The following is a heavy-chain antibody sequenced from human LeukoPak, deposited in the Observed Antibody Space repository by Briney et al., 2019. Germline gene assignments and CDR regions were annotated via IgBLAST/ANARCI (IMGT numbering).Heavy chain of an antibody. CDR1: GFTFSRYG. CDR2: ISGSGGST. CDR3: APRVVGSAPFDY. Sequence: GGSLRLSCAASGFTFSRYGMRWVRQAPGKGLGWVSAISGSGGSTYYADSVKGRFTISRDNSKNTLYLQMNNLRAEDTAVYYCAPRVVGSAPFDYWGQGTLVTVSS. J-gene: IGHJ4*02. D-gene: IGHD2-15*01. V-gene: IGHV3-23*01.